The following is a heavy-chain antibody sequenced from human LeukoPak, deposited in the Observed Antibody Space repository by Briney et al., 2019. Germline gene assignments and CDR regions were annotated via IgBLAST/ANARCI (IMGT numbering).Heavy chain of an antibody. CDR1: GFTFSGYG. J-gene: IGHJ3*02. Sequence: PGGSLRLSCAASGFTFSGYGMHWVRQAPGKGLEWVAFIRYDGSNKYYADSVKGRFTISRDNSKNTLYLQMNSLRAEDTAVYYCAKDGDFWSGPDAFDIWGQGTMVTVSS. CDR2: IRYDGSNK. D-gene: IGHD3-3*01. CDR3: AKDGDFWSGPDAFDI. V-gene: IGHV3-30*02.